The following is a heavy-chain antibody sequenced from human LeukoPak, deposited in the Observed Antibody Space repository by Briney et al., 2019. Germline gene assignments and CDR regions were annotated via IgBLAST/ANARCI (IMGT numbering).Heavy chain of an antibody. Sequence: GGSLRLSCAASGSTFSSYAMTWVRQAPGKGLEWVSAISNSGGGTYYADSVKGRFTISRDNSKNTLYLQMNSLRAEDTAVYFCAKEFGSGYFDYWGRGTLVTVSS. V-gene: IGHV3-23*01. CDR1: GSTFSSYA. D-gene: IGHD2-15*01. CDR3: AKEFGSGYFDY. CDR2: ISNSGGGT. J-gene: IGHJ4*02.